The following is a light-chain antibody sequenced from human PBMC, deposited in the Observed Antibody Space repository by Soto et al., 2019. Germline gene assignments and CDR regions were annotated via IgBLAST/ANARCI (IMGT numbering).Light chain of an antibody. CDR1: GCNLASHY. J-gene: IGLJ2*01. V-gene: IGLV6-57*02. Sequence: NFMLTQPLSMSGSPGETVTLSCTGSGCNLASHYMQWYQQLPGSAPFTLIYQDNRRPSGVPDRFSGSIDSSSNSAALTISGLQAEADYDYSCQSDDNYNLLFGGGTKLTVL. CDR2: QDN. CDR3: QSDDNYNLL.